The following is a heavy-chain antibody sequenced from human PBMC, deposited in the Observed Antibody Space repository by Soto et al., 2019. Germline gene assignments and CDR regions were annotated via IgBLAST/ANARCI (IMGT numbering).Heavy chain of an antibody. CDR3: ARAPELLITMVRGWVDY. D-gene: IGHD3-10*01. V-gene: IGHV4-34*01. CDR1: GGSFSGYY. CDR2: INHSGST. J-gene: IGHJ4*02. Sequence: PSETLSLTCAVYGGSFSGYYWSWIRQPPGKGLEWIGEINHSGSTNYNPSLKSRVTISVDTSKNQFSLKLSSVTAADTAVYYCARAPELLITMVRGWVDYWGQG.